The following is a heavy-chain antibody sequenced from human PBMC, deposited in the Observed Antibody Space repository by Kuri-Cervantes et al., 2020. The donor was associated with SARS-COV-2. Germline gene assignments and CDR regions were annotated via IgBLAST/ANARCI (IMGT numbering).Heavy chain of an antibody. V-gene: IGHV5-51*01. D-gene: IGHD1-7*01. CDR2: IYPGDSDT. CDR1: GSSFTGYW. Sequence: GESLKISCKGSGSSFTGYWIAWVRQMPGKGLECMGIIYPGDSDTRYSPSFQGQVTISADKSINTAYLQWSSLKASDTAMYYCARPTRGKLDWGPGTLVTVSS. CDR3: ARPTRGKLD. J-gene: IGHJ4*02.